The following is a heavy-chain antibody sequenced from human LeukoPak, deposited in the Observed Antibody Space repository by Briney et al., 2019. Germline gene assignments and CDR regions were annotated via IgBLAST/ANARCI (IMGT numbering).Heavy chain of an antibody. CDR2: IGTAGDT. Sequence: GGSLRLSCAASGFTFSSYDMHWVRQATGKGLEWVSAIGTAGDTYYPGSVKGRFTISRENAKNSLYLQMNSLRAGDTAVYYCARVASSSAVGWSYYYYYYMDVWGKGTTVTVSS. CDR1: GFTFSSYD. D-gene: IGHD6-6*01. J-gene: IGHJ6*03. CDR3: ARVASSSAVGWSYYYYYYMDV. V-gene: IGHV3-13*01.